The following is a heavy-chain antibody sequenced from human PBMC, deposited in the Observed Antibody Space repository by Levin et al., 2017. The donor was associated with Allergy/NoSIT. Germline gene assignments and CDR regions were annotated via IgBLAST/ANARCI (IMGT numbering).Heavy chain of an antibody. Sequence: PGGSLRLSCAASGFTFSTYWMHWVRQAPGKGLVWVSRMNADGRTIDHADSVKGRFTISRDNAKNTLYLQMNSLRAEDTAVYYCATAGSYYFSHWGQGTLVTVSS. CDR2: MNADGRTI. V-gene: IGHV3-74*01. J-gene: IGHJ4*02. D-gene: IGHD1-26*01. CDR1: GFTFSTYW. CDR3: ATAGSYYFSH.